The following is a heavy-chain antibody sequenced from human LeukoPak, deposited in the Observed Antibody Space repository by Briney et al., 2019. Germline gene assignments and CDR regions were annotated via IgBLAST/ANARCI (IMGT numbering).Heavy chain of an antibody. V-gene: IGHV3-23*01. D-gene: IGHD2-2*01. CDR2: IATSSGTT. CDR1: GFTFSYYS. J-gene: IGHJ4*02. CDR3: AKTSNSCF. Sequence: GGSLRLSCAASGFTFSYYSMNWVRQAPGEGLEWISTIATSSGTTWYADSVRGRFTVSRDNSKNTLSLQMNNLRAEDTAIYYCAKTSNSCFWGQGTLVTVSS.